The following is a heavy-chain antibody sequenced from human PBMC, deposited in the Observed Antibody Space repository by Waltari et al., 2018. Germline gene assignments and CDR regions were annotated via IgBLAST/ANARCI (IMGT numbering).Heavy chain of an antibody. Sequence: EVQLVESGGGLVQPGGSLRLSCAASGFTFSSYAMSWVRQAPGKGLEWVSAISGSGGSKYYADSGKGRFTISRDNSKNTLYLQMNSLRAEDTAVYYCAKRGPGGYDYYYYMDVWGKGTTVTVSS. CDR2: ISGSGGSK. V-gene: IGHV3-23*04. CDR3: AKRGPGGYDYYYYMDV. D-gene: IGHD5-12*01. J-gene: IGHJ6*03. CDR1: GFTFSSYA.